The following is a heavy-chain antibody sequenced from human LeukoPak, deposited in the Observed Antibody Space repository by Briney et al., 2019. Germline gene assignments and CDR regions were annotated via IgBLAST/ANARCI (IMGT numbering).Heavy chain of an antibody. D-gene: IGHD4-23*01. CDR1: GGSIRSSGYY. CDR3: ARNRRTVVRRVLYYYYMDV. Sequence: SETLSLTCTVSGGSIRSSGYYWGWVRQPPGRGLEWLGEINHSGSTNYNPSLKSRVTISVDTSKNQFSLKLSSVTAADTAVYYCARNRRTVVRRVLYYYYMDVWGKGTTVTVSS. J-gene: IGHJ6*03. V-gene: IGHV4-39*07. CDR2: INHSGST.